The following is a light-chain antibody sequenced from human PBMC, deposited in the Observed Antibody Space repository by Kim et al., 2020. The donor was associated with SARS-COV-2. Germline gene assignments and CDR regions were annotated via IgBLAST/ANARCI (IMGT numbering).Light chain of an antibody. CDR3: QQRSSRPYT. J-gene: IGKJ2*01. CDR1: QSVASY. V-gene: IGKV3-11*01. CDR2: DAS. Sequence: PGERATLSGRASQSVASYLAWYQQRPGQALTLLIYDASTGATAIPARLSGSGSGTDFTLTITSVGPEDFAVYYCQQRSSRPYTFGQGTKLEI.